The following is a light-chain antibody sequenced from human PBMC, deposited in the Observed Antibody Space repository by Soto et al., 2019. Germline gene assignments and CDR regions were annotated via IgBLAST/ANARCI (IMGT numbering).Light chain of an antibody. CDR3: CLSPGSLTWL. CDR1: SSNIGGNN. CDR2: SNN. J-gene: IGLJ3*02. Sequence: QSVLTQPPSASGTPGQRVTISCSGSSSNIGGNNVNWYQQLSGTAPKLLIYSNNQRPSGVPDRFSGSKSGSTASLTISGLQAEDEAEYYCCLSPGSLTWLFGGGTKVTVL. V-gene: IGLV1-44*01.